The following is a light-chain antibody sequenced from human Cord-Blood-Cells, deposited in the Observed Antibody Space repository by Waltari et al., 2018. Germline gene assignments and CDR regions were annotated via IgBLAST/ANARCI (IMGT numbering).Light chain of an antibody. CDR3: QVWDSSSDHYV. Sequence: SYVLTQPPSVSVAPGKTARLTCGGNNLGSKSVHWYQQKPGQAPVLVVYDDSDRPSGIPARFSGSNSGNTATLTISRVEAGDEADYYCQVWDSSSDHYVFGTGTKVTVL. CDR1: NLGSKS. CDR2: DDS. J-gene: IGLJ1*01. V-gene: IGLV3-21*03.